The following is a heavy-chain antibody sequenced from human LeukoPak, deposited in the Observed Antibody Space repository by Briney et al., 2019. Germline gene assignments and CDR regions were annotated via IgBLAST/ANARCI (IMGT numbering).Heavy chain of an antibody. Sequence: ASVKVSCKASGYTFTSYGISWVRQAPGQGLEWMGWISAYNGNTNYAQKLQGRVTMTTDTSTSTAYMELRSLRSDDTAVYYCAREGFIDYDILTGHVYYYGMDVWGQGTTVTVSS. V-gene: IGHV1-18*01. CDR1: GYTFTSYG. D-gene: IGHD3-9*01. J-gene: IGHJ6*02. CDR2: ISAYNGNT. CDR3: AREGFIDYDILTGHVYYYGMDV.